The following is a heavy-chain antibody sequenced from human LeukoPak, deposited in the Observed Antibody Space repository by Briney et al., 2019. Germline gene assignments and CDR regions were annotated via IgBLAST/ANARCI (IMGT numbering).Heavy chain of an antibody. V-gene: IGHV3-7*01. CDR2: IKEEGSEK. CDR3: ARDITMVRGVIGRGSYYYGMDV. J-gene: IGHJ6*02. Sequence: GGSLRLSCAASGFSLSRAWMSWVRQAPGEGLGWGANIKEEGSEKYYVDSVKGRFTISRDNAKNSLYLQMNRLRAEDTAVYYYARDITMVRGVIGRGSYYYGMDVWGQGTTVTVSS. D-gene: IGHD3-10*01. CDR1: GFSLSRAW.